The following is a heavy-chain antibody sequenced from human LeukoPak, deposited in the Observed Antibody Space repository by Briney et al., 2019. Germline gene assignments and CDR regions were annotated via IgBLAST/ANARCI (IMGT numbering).Heavy chain of an antibody. CDR1: GFTFSSYW. CDR3: ARDPMYYYGSGSYYDDY. J-gene: IGHJ4*02. V-gene: IGHV3-7*01. Sequence: SGGSLRLSCAASGFTFSSYWMSWVRQAPGKGLEWVANIKQDGSEKYYVDSVKGRFTISRDNAKNSLYLQMNSLRAEDMAVYYCARDPMYYYGSGSYYDDYWGQGTLVTVSS. CDR2: IKQDGSEK. D-gene: IGHD3-10*01.